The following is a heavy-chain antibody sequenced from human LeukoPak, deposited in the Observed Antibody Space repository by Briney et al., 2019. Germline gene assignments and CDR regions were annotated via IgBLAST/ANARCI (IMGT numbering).Heavy chain of an antibody. CDR1: GFTFDDYG. CDR2: INWNGGST. J-gene: IGHJ6*03. V-gene: IGHV3-20*04. D-gene: IGHD6-13*01. CDR3: ARVGIGYSSSWPHYYYYYMDV. Sequence: GGSLRLSCAASGFTFDDYGMSWVRQAPGKGLEWVSGINWNGGSTGYADSVKGRSTISRDNAKNSLYLQMNSLRAEDTALYYCARVGIGYSSSWPHYYYYYMDVWGKGTTVTVSS.